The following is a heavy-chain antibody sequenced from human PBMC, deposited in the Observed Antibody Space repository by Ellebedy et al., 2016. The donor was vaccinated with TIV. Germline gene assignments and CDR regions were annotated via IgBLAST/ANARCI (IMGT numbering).Heavy chain of an antibody. D-gene: IGHD3-16*01. J-gene: IGHJ4*02. CDR3: ARDLGDY. V-gene: IGHV4-61*02. Sequence: SETLSLXXTVSGGSISSGSYYWSWIRQPAGKGLEWIGRIYTSGSTNYNPSLKSRVTMSVDTSKNQFSLKLSSVTAADTAVYYCARDLGDYWGQGTLVTVSS. CDR1: GGSISSGSYY. CDR2: IYTSGST.